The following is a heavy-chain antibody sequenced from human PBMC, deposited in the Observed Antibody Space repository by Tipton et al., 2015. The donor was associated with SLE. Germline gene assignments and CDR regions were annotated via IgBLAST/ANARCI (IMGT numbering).Heavy chain of an antibody. CDR2: VYDSGTT. V-gene: IGHV4-59*01. J-gene: IGHJ5*02. CDR1: GGSIRNYF. D-gene: IGHD3-3*01. Sequence: TLSLTCTVSGGSIRNYFWHWIRQSPGKGLEWIGYVYDSGTTKYNPSLKSRLTISVDTSKSHFSLKLTSVTAADTAIYYCARGSRWFDDFWSGYPLGNWFDPWGQGTLVNVSS. CDR3: ARGSRWFDDFWSGYPLGNWFDP.